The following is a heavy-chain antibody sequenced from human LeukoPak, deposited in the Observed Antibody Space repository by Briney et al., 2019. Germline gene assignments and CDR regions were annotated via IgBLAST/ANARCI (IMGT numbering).Heavy chain of an antibody. CDR1: AYSISSGYY. CDR3: ARVYSSGWAPDY. D-gene: IGHD6-19*01. Sequence: KPSETLSLTCTVSAYSISSGYYWGWIRQPPGKGLEWIGYIYYSGSTNYNPSLKSRVTISVDTSKNQFSLKLSSVTAADTAVYYCARVYSSGWAPDYWGQGTLVTVSS. J-gene: IGHJ4*02. V-gene: IGHV4-61*01. CDR2: IYYSGST.